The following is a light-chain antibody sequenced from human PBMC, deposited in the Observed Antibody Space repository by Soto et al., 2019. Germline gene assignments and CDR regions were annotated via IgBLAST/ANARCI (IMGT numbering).Light chain of an antibody. J-gene: IGKJ1*01. V-gene: IGKV1-33*01. CDR1: QDISNY. CDR2: DAS. Sequence: IQMTQSPSSLSASVGDRVTITCQASQDISNYLNWYQQKPGKAPKLLIYDASNLETGVPSRFSGSGSGTEFTLTISSLQPDDFATYYCQQYNSYGTFGQGTKVDI. CDR3: QQYNSYGT.